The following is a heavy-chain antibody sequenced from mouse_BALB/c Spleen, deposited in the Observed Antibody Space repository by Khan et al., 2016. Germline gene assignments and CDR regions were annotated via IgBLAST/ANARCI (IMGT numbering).Heavy chain of an antibody. V-gene: IGHV1-80*01. D-gene: IGHD2-12*01. J-gene: IGHJ2*01. CDR3: ARVTGVFDY. CDR1: GYAFSSFW. Sequence: QVQLKQSGAELVRPVSSVKISCKASGYAFSSFWMNWVKQRPGQGLEWIGQIYPGDGDTNYNGKFKGKATVTADTSSSTAYMQLSSLTSEDSAGYFCARVTGVFDYWGQGTTLTVSS. CDR2: IYPGDGDT.